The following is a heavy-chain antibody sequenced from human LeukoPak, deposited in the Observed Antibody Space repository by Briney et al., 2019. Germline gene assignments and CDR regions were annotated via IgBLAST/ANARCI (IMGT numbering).Heavy chain of an antibody. Sequence: ASVKVSCKSSGYTFTNYYIHWVRQAPGQGLEWMGIIDPSGGPPNYAQRLQGRVTMTCDTSTSTVYMELSSLTSEDTAVYYCARRYIYSWFLDYWGQGTLVTVSS. V-gene: IGHV1-46*01. CDR2: IDPSGGPP. CDR1: GYTFTNYY. J-gene: IGHJ4*02. D-gene: IGHD6-13*01. CDR3: ARRYIYSWFLDY.